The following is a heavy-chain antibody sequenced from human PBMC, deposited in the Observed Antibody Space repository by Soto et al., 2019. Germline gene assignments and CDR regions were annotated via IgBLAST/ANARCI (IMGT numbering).Heavy chain of an antibody. D-gene: IGHD3-3*01. CDR3: ARASGLRFLEWLPTTHDAFDI. CDR1: GGSISSGDYY. Sequence: QVQLQESGPGLVKPSQTLSLTCTVSGGSISSGDYYWSWIRQPPGKGLEWIGYIYYSGSTYYNPSLKSRVTISVDTSKNQFSLKLSSVTAADTAVYYCARASGLRFLEWLPTTHDAFDIWGQGTMVTVSS. J-gene: IGHJ3*02. CDR2: IYYSGST. V-gene: IGHV4-30-4*01.